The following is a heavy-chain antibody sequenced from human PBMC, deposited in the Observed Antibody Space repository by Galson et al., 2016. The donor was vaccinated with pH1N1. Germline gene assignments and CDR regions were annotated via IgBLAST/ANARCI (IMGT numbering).Heavy chain of an antibody. D-gene: IGHD2-2*01. CDR1: GFTFDDYA. Sequence: LRLSCAASGFTFDDYAMHWVRQAPGKGLEWVSGITWNSGSIGYADSVKGRFTISRDNAKNSLYLQMNSLRAEDTALYYCAKDIVVVPAAMGGYMDVWGKGTTVTVSS. CDR3: AKDIVVVPAAMGGYMDV. V-gene: IGHV3-9*01. J-gene: IGHJ6*03. CDR2: ITWNSGSI.